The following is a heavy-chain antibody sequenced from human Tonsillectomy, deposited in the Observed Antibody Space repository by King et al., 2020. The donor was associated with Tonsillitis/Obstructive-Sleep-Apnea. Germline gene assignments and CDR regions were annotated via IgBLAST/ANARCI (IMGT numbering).Heavy chain of an antibody. Sequence: QLVQSGGGVVQPGRSLRLSCAASGFNFRTYGMHWVRQAPGKGLEWVAVIWFDGSEKYYADSVKGRFTISRDNSKKTLYLQMSSLRAEDTAVYYCANSLRNAFDMWGQGTMVTVS. CDR1: GFNFRTYG. CDR2: IWFDGSEK. J-gene: IGHJ3*02. D-gene: IGHD4-17*01. V-gene: IGHV3-33*06. CDR3: ANSLRNAFDM.